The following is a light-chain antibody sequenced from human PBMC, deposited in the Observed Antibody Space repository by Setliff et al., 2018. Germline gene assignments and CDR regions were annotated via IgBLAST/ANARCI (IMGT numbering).Light chain of an antibody. CDR1: SNDVGSYDL. V-gene: IGLV2-14*03. CDR2: GVS. J-gene: IGLJ1*01. Sequence: QSVLTQPASVSGSPGQSITISCSGTSNDVGSYDLVSWYQQHPGKAPKLIIYGVSDRPSVVSSRFSGSKSGNTASLTISGLQTEDEADYYCNAYTAGTTYVFGTGTKVTVL. CDR3: NAYTAGTTYV.